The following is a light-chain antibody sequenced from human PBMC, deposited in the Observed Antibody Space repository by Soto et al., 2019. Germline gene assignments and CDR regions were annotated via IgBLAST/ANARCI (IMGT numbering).Light chain of an antibody. CDR1: QSVSSSY. CDR2: GAS. J-gene: IGKJ1*01. Sequence: VLSQSLGTLSLSPEERATISCRASQSVSSSYLAWYQQKPGQAPRLLIYGASSRATGIPDRFSGSGSGTDFTLTISRLEPEDFAGYYCQQYGSSPKTFGQGTKV. CDR3: QQYGSSPKT. V-gene: IGKV3-20*01.